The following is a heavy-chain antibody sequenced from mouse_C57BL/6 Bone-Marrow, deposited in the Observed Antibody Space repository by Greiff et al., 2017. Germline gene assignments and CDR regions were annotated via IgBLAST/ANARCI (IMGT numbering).Heavy chain of an antibody. D-gene: IGHD2-4*01. CDR2: IDPETGGT. CDR1: GYTFTDYE. J-gene: IGHJ2*01. CDR3: TRRGYDYDGPFDY. V-gene: IGHV1-15*01. Sequence: VQLVESGAELVRPGASVTLSCKASGYTFTDYEMHWVKQTPVHGLEWIGAIDPETGGTAYNQKFKGKAILTADKSSSTAYMELRSLTSEDSAVYYCTRRGYDYDGPFDYWGQGTTLTVSS.